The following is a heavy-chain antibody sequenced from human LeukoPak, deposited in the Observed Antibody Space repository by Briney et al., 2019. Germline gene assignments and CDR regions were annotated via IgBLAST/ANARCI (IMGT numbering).Heavy chain of an antibody. CDR3: AKDYYGSGSYFPHDAFDI. CDR1: GFTFSSYA. V-gene: IGHV3-23*01. Sequence: PGGSLRLSCAASGFTFSSYAMSWVRQAPRKGLEWVSAISGSGGSTYYADSVKGRFTISRDNSKNTLYLQMNSLRAEDTAVYYCAKDYYGSGSYFPHDAFDIWGQGTMVTVSS. J-gene: IGHJ3*02. CDR2: ISGSGGST. D-gene: IGHD3-10*01.